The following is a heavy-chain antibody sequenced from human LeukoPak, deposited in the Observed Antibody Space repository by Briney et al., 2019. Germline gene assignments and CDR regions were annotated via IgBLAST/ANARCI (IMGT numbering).Heavy chain of an antibody. Sequence: PGGSLRLSCAASGFTFSSYWWYWVRQPPGKGLVWFSNINSDGSSTTYAASVKGRFTISRDNAKNTLYLQMNSLRAEDTAVYYCARSAVAGTSLIFYDYWGQGALVTVSS. CDR2: INSDGSST. J-gene: IGHJ4*02. CDR1: GFTFSSYW. CDR3: ARSAVAGTSLIFYDY. D-gene: IGHD6-19*01. V-gene: IGHV3-74*01.